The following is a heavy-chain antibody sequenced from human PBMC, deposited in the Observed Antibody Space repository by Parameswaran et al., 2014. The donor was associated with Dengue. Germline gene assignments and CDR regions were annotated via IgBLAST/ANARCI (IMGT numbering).Heavy chain of an antibody. CDR3: AHRPTRFLEWLIPTNWFDP. V-gene: IGHV2-5*02. CDR2: IYWDDDK. Sequence: WIRQPPGKALEWLALIYWDDDKRYSPSLKSRLTITKVTSKNQVVLTMTNMDPADTATYYCAHRPTRFLEWLIPTNWFDPWGQGTLVTVSS. D-gene: IGHD3-3*01. J-gene: IGHJ5*02.